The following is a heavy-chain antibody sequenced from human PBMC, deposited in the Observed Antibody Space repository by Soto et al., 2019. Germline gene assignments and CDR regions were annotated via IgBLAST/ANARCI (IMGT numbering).Heavy chain of an antibody. CDR2: ITPMFDTT. J-gene: IGHJ4*02. D-gene: IGHD2-15*01. CDR3: AQDLGSQIAAF. CDR1: GGTFSTYD. V-gene: IGHV1-69*13. Sequence: QVQLVQSGAEVKKPGSSVKVSCKASGGTFSTYDISWVRQAPGQGLEWMGGITPMFDTTKYGQDFQGRVTITADESTTTAYMELSSLRSEDTAIYYCAQDLGSQIAAFWGQGTLVSVSS.